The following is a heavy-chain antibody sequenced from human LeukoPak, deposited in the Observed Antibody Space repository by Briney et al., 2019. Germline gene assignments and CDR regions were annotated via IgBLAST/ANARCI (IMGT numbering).Heavy chain of an antibody. D-gene: IGHD3-3*01. CDR3: ARVVTIFGVVKRYYYYMDV. Sequence: GASVKVPCKASGYTLTSYGISWVRQAPGQGLEWMGWISAYNGNTNYAQKLQGRVTMTTDTSTSTAYMELRSLRSDDTAVYYCARVVTIFGVVKRYYYYMDVWGKGTTVTVSS. CDR2: ISAYNGNT. J-gene: IGHJ6*03. CDR1: GYTLTSYG. V-gene: IGHV1-18*01.